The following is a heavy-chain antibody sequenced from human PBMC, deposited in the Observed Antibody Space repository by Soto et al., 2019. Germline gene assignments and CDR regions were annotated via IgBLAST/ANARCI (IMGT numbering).Heavy chain of an antibody. Sequence: NPSETLSLTCTVSGGSIRSSSYYWGWIRQPPGKGLEWIGSIYYSGSTYYNPSLKSRVTISVDTSKNQFSLKVSSVTAADTALYYCAGLATMVTTNDYWGQGTLVTVSS. J-gene: IGHJ4*02. CDR2: IYYSGST. D-gene: IGHD4-17*01. CDR1: GGSIRSSSYY. V-gene: IGHV4-39*01. CDR3: AGLATMVTTNDY.